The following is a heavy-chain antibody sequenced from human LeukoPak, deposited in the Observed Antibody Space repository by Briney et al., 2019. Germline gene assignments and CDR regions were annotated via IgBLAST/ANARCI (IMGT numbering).Heavy chain of an antibody. J-gene: IGHJ6*03. V-gene: IGHV3-53*05. CDR1: GLTVSSNC. D-gene: IGHD2-8*01. CDR2: IYSGGDT. CDR3: AKDRCSNGIGCYYYYMDV. Sequence: PGGSLRLSCAASGLTVSSNCMSWVRQAPGKGLEWVSFIYSGGDTYYADSVKGRFTISRDSSKNILYLQMNSLRAEDTAVYYCAKDRCSNGIGCYYYYMDVWGKGTTVTISS.